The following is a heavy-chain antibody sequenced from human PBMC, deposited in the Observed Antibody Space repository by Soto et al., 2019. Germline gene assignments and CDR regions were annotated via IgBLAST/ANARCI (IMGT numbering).Heavy chain of an antibody. CDR1: GYSFTNFW. CDR2: IDPSDSYT. D-gene: IGHD3-16*01. J-gene: IGHJ5*02. V-gene: IGHV5-10-1*01. Sequence: ESPKISCKVSGYSFTNFWIDLVRQMPGKGLEWMERIDPSDSYTFYGPSIQGHVTFSVDKYINTAYVQWTRLKASDTAIYYCESHVSNRFDDWGQGTLVTVSS. CDR3: ESHVSNRFDD.